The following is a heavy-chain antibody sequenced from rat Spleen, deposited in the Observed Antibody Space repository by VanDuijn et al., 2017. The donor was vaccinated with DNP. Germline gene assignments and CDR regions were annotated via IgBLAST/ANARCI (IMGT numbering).Heavy chain of an antibody. CDR1: GFAFSDYY. CDR3: TTDNSGLNWFAF. D-gene: IGHD4-3*01. V-gene: IGHV5-20*01. J-gene: IGHJ3*01. CDR2: ISHNGVYT. Sequence: EVQLVESGGGLVRPGRSLKLSCAASGFAFSDYYMAWVRQDPARGLEWVASISHNGVYTYYRDSVKGRFTIPRDHAKPSLYLQMDSLRSEDTATYYCTTDNSGLNWFAFWGQGTLVTVSS.